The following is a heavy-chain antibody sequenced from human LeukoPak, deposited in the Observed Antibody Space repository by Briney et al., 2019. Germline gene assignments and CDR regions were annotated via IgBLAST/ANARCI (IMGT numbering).Heavy chain of an antibody. Sequence: PGGSLRLSCAASGFTFSNYAMSWVRQAPGKGLEWVSVISVSGDTYYADSVKGRFTISRDNSKNTLYLQMNSLRVEDTAEYYCAKRATVGATDHWGQGTLVTVSS. V-gene: IGHV3-23*01. CDR2: ISVSGDT. CDR1: GFTFSNYA. J-gene: IGHJ4*02. D-gene: IGHD1-26*01. CDR3: AKRATVGATDH.